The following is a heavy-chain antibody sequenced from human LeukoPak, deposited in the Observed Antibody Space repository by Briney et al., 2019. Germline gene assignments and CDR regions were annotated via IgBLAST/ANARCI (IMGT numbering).Heavy chain of an antibody. V-gene: IGHV4-34*01. CDR3: ARVTKAWFDP. Sequence: PSETLSLTCAVYGGSFSGYYWSWIRQPPGKGLEWIGEINHSGSTNYNPSLKSRVTISVDKSKNQFSLKLSSVTAADTAVYYCARVTKAWFDPWGQGTLVTVSS. CDR2: INHSGST. J-gene: IGHJ5*02. CDR1: GGSFSGYY.